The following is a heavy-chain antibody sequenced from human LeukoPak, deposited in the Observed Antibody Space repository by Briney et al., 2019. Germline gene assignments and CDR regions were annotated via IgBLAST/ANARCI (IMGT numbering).Heavy chain of an antibody. D-gene: IGHD6-13*01. J-gene: IGHJ4*02. V-gene: IGHV3-74*01. Sequence: GGSLRLSCAASGFTFSGSWMHWVRQAPGKGLVWVSRIYNDESSTSYADSVKGRFTISRDNAKNTLYLQMNTLRVEDTAVYYCARGSWSAADTNIDYWGQGTLVTVSS. CDR1: GFTFSGSW. CDR3: ARGSWSAADTNIDY. CDR2: IYNDESST.